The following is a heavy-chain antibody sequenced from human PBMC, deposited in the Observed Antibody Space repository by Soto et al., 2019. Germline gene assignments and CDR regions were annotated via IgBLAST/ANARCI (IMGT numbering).Heavy chain of an antibody. Sequence: EVQLVESGGGLVKPGGSLRLSCAASGFTFSSYSMNWVRQAPGKGLEWVSSISSSSSYIYYADSVKGRFTISRDNAKNSLYLQMNSLRAEDTAVYYCASQTTVTTSSGRYYYYGMDVWGQGTTVTVSS. CDR2: ISSSSSYI. D-gene: IGHD4-17*01. CDR1: GFTFSSYS. V-gene: IGHV3-21*01. CDR3: ASQTTVTTSSGRYYYYGMDV. J-gene: IGHJ6*02.